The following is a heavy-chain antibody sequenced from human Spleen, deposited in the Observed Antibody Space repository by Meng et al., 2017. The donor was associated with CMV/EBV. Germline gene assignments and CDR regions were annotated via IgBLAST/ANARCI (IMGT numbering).Heavy chain of an antibody. CDR2: IRSKPYGGTT. V-gene: IGHV3-49*04. CDR1: GFTFSSYA. J-gene: IGHJ4*02. CDR3: TYYGGNADY. D-gene: IGHD4-23*01. Sequence: GESLKISCAASGFTFSSYAMSWVRQAPGKGLEWVGFIRSKPYGGTTEYAASVKGRFTISRDDSKSIAYLQMNSLKTEDTAVYYCTYYGGNADYWGQGTLVTVSS.